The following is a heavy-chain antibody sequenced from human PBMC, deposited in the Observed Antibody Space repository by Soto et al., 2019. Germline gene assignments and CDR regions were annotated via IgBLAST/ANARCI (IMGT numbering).Heavy chain of an antibody. CDR2: ISGSGGST. Sequence: GGSLRLSCAASGFTFSSYAMSWVRQAPGKGLEWVSAISGSGGSTYYADSVKGRFTISRDNSKNTLYLQMNSLRAEDTAVYYCAKDLRITMVQAYYFDYWGQGTLVTVSS. V-gene: IGHV3-23*01. J-gene: IGHJ4*02. CDR3: AKDLRITMVQAYYFDY. CDR1: GFTFSSYA. D-gene: IGHD3-10*01.